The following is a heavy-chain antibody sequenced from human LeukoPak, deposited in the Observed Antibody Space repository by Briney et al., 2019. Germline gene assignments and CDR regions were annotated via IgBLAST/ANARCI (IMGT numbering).Heavy chain of an antibody. D-gene: IGHD5-18*01. J-gene: IGHJ3*02. CDR2: IRYDGSNK. Sequence: GRSLRLSCAASGFTFSEYAMHWVRQAPGKGLEWVAFIRYDGSNKYYADSVKGRFTISRDNSKNTLYLQMNSLRAGDTAVYYCAKDDRSGYSYDDAFDIWGQGTLVTVSS. CDR1: GFTFSEYA. V-gene: IGHV3-30*02. CDR3: AKDDRSGYSYDDAFDI.